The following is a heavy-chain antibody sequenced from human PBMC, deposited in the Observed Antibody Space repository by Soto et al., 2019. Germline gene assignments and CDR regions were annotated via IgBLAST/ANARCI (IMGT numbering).Heavy chain of an antibody. CDR1: GGSISSSFYY. Sequence: QLQLQESGPGLVKPSETLSLTCTVSGGSISSSFYYWGWIRQPPGKGLEWIGTIYYSGSTYYNPSLTSRVTISIDTSKHQFSLELSSVTAADTAVYYCARRGGTSTFDYWGQGTLVTVSS. J-gene: IGHJ4*02. CDR3: ARRGGTSTFDY. D-gene: IGHD1-26*01. V-gene: IGHV4-39*01. CDR2: IYYSGST.